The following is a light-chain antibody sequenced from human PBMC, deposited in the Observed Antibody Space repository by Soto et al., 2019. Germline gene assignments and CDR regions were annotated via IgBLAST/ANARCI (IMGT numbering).Light chain of an antibody. CDR2: EVT. Sequence: QSVLTQPASVSGSPGQSITISCTGSTSDIGGYIFVSWYQQHPGQAPKLIIYEVTNRPSGVSNRFSGSKSGNTASLTISGLQAEDEADYFCFSSTSTNSPYVFGTGTKLTVL. CDR3: FSSTSTNSPYV. CDR1: TSDIGGYIF. J-gene: IGLJ1*01. V-gene: IGLV2-14*01.